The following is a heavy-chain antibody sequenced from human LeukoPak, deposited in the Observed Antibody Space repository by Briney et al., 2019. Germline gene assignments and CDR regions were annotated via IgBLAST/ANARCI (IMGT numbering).Heavy chain of an antibody. CDR1: GYTFTGYY. CDR2: INPNSGGT. J-gene: IGHJ4*02. Sequence: GASVKVSCKASGYTFTGYYMHWVRQAPGQGLEWMGWINPNSGGTNYAQKFQGRVTMTRDTSISTAYMELSRLRSDDTAVYYCARVYEVGAQAFDYWGQGTLVTVSS. CDR3: ARVYEVGAQAFDY. V-gene: IGHV1-2*02. D-gene: IGHD1-26*01.